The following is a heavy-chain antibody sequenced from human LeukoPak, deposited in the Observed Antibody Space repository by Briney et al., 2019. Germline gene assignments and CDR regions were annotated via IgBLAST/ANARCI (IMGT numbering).Heavy chain of an antibody. CDR3: AREGDDDILTGYYTPGY. Sequence: ASVKVSCKASGYTFTSYYMHWVRQAPGQGLEWMGIINPSGGSTSYAQKFQGRVTMTRDTSTSTVYMELSSLRSEDTAVYYCAREGDDDILTGYYTPGYWGQGTLVTVSS. D-gene: IGHD3-9*01. J-gene: IGHJ4*02. CDR2: INPSGGST. CDR1: GYTFTSYY. V-gene: IGHV1-46*01.